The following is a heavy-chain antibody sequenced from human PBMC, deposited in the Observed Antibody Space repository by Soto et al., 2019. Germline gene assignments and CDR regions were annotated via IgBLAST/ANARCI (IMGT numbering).Heavy chain of an antibody. D-gene: IGHD4-4*01. CDR2: IIPIFGTA. J-gene: IGHJ4*02. CDR3: ASPNAGGSNRLLFDY. Sequence: QVQLVQSGAEVKKPGSSVKVSCKASGGTFSSYANSWVRQAPGQGLEWMGGIIPIFGTANYAQKFQGRVTITADESTSTAYMELSSLRSEDTAVYYCASPNAGGSNRLLFDYWGQGTLVTVSS. V-gene: IGHV1-69*01. CDR1: GGTFSSYA.